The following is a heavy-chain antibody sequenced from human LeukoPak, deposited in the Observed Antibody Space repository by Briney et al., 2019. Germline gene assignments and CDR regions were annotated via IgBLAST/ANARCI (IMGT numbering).Heavy chain of an antibody. CDR1: GYNFIDYA. Sequence: ASVKVSCKGSGYNFIDYAIHWVRQAPGQRLEWMGWINVGNGNTKYSQKFQGRVTMTRDTSASTAYMELSSLRSEDTAVYYCARYYGDYTFDSWGQGTLVAVSS. J-gene: IGHJ4*02. CDR2: INVGNGNT. D-gene: IGHD4-17*01. V-gene: IGHV1-3*01. CDR3: ARYYGDYTFDS.